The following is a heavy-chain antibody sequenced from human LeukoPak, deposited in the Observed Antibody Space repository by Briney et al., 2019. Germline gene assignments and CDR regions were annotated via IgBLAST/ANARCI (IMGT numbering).Heavy chain of an antibody. CDR2: ISSSGNSR. CDR1: GFILSNYR. J-gene: IGHJ4*02. V-gene: IGHV3-48*04. D-gene: IGHD4-23*01. Sequence: GGSLRLSCAASGFILSNYRMNWVRQAPGKGLEWVSYISSSGNSREYADSVKGRFTISRDNARDSLHLQMNSLRVEDTAVYYCARGGNPEGYWGQGTLVTVSS. CDR3: ARGGNPEGY.